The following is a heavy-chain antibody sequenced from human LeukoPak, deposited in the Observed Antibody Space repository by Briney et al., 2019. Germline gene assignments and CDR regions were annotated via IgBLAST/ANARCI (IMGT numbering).Heavy chain of an antibody. CDR3: ARGDFWSGYYPDY. D-gene: IGHD3-3*01. J-gene: IGHJ4*02. CDR1: GFTFSSYW. V-gene: IGHV3-48*01. Sequence: GGSLRLSCAASGFTFSSYWMNWVRQAPGKGLEWVSYISSSSSTIYYADSVKGRFTISRDNAKNSLYLQMNSLRAEDTAVYYCARGDFWSGYYPDYWGQGTLVTVSS. CDR2: ISSSSSTI.